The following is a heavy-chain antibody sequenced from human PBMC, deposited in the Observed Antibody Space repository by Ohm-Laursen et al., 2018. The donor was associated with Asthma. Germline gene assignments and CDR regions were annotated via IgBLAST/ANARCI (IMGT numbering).Heavy chain of an antibody. CDR3: AAWGSENF. D-gene: IGHD7-27*01. V-gene: IGHV3-7*01. J-gene: IGHJ4*02. Sequence: SLRLSCAASGYTFSRYSIHWVRQVPGKGLEWVASINPDGRETRHVDSVKGRFTISRDNAKDSLSLQMNSLRVEDTAVYYCAAWGSENFWGQGTLVTVS. CDR2: INPDGRET. CDR1: GYTFSRYS.